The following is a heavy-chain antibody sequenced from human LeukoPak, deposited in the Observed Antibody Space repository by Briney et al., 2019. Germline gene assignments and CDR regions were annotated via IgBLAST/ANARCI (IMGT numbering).Heavy chain of an antibody. CDR3: VRYRSLGH. CDR2: IKEDGSEK. J-gene: IGHJ4*02. Sequence: GGSLRLSCAASGFTFSSSWMSWVRQASGKGLEWVANIKEDGSEKYYVDSVTGRFIISRDNAKNSLYLQLNSLRAEDTAVYYCVRYRSLGHWGQGTLVTVSS. CDR1: GFTFSSSW. D-gene: IGHD1-14*01. V-gene: IGHV3-7*01.